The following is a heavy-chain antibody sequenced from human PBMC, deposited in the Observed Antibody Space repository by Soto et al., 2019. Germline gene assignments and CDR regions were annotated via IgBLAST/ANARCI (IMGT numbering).Heavy chain of an antibody. V-gene: IGHV3-33*01. CDR1: AFTFSSYG. CDR3: ARGSFEYYYYGMGV. CDR2: IWYDGSNK. Sequence: PGGSLRLSCAASAFTFSSYGMHRVRQAPGNGLWIVAGIWYDGSNKYYADSVQGRFTISRASAKTTLYLQLNILRAKDRAVNYYARGSFEYYYYGMGVWGQGSTVTISS. D-gene: IGHD2-15*01. J-gene: IGHJ6*02.